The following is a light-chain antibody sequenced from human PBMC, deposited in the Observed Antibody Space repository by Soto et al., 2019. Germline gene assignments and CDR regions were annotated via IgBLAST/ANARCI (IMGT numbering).Light chain of an antibody. J-gene: IGLJ1*01. CDR1: SSNIGSNT. V-gene: IGLV1-44*01. CDR3: AACDHNLNSAV. Sequence: QSVLTQPPSASGTPGRRFTISCSGISSNIGSNTVNWYQHLPGTAPKLLTYSNNQRPSGVPDRFSGSKSGSSASLAISGLQSEGEADYYCAACDHNLNSAVFGTG. CDR2: SNN.